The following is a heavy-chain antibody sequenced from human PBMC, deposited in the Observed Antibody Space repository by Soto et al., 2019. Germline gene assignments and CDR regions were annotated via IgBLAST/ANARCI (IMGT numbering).Heavy chain of an antibody. CDR2: INHSGST. CDR3: ARGQFRHYYDSSGYSLVSSRWCDP. CDR1: GGSFSGYY. V-gene: IGHV4-34*01. Sequence: SETLSLTCAVYGGSFSGYYWSWIRQPPGKGLEWIGEINHSGSTNYNPSLKSRVTISVDTSKNQFSLKLSSVTAADTAVYYCARGQFRHYYDSSGYSLVSSRWCDPWGQGTLVS. J-gene: IGHJ5*02. D-gene: IGHD3-22*01.